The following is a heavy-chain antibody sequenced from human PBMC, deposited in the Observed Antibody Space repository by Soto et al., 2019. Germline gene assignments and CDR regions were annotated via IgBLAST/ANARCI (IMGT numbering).Heavy chain of an antibody. J-gene: IGHJ4*02. Sequence: EVQLLESGGDLAQPGGSLRLSCAASGFTFSNYAMNWVRQAPGKGLEWISAISRTEGFTYYANSVKGRFTVSRDNSKNTLSLQINSLRADDTAVYYCARGGGDSMDYWGQGTLVTVSS. CDR1: GFTFSNYA. CDR2: ISRTEGFT. V-gene: IGHV3-23*01. D-gene: IGHD3-16*01. CDR3: ARGGGDSMDY.